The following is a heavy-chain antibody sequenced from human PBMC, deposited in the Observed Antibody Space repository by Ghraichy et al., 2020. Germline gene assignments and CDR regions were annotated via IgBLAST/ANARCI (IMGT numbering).Heavy chain of an antibody. CDR1: GDTFNSYA. CDR2: IIPIFGSA. CDR3: ARDEESRVTTVQSTLYYYYGMDV. Sequence: SVKVSCKASGDTFNSYAISWVRQAPGQGLEWMGGIIPIFGSANYAQKFQGRVTITADESTSTAYMELSSLRSEDTAVYYCARDEESRVTTVQSTLYYYYGMDVWGQGTTVTVSS. D-gene: IGHD4-17*01. J-gene: IGHJ6*02. V-gene: IGHV1-69*13.